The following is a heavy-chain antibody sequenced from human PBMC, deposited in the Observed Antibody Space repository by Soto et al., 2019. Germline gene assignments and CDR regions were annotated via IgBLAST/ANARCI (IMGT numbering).Heavy chain of an antibody. CDR2: IRSKAYGGTT. CDR1: GFTFGDYA. Sequence: GGSLRLSCTASGFTFGDYAMSWFRQAPGKGLEWVGFIRSKAYGGTTEYASSVKGRFTIPSDDSKSMAFLQMNGLKTEDTAVYYCTRVPYGSGSYYNGPTYYFDYWGQGTLVTVSS. D-gene: IGHD3-10*01. V-gene: IGHV3-49*03. CDR3: TRVPYGSGSYYNGPTYYFDY. J-gene: IGHJ4*02.